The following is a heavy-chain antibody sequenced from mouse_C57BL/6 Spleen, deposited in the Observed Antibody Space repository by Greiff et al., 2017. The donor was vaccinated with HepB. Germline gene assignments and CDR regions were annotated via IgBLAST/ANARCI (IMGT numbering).Heavy chain of an antibody. CDR2: IDPEDGDT. Sequence: VQLQQSGAELVRPGASVKLSCTASGFNIKDYYMHWVKQRPEKGLEWIGRIDPEDGDTEYAPKFQGKATMTADTSSNTAYLQLSSLTSEDTAVYYCTPDGYHYFDYWGQGTTLTVSS. CDR1: GFNIKDYY. V-gene: IGHV14-1*01. D-gene: IGHD2-3*01. J-gene: IGHJ2*01. CDR3: TPDGYHYFDY.